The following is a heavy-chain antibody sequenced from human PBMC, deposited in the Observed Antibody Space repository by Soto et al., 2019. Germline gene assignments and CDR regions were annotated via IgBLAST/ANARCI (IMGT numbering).Heavy chain of an antibody. D-gene: IGHD1-26*01. CDR2: IRSKAYGGTT. Sequence: PGGSLRLSCTASGFTFGDYAMSWFRQAPGKGLEWVGFIRSKAYGGTTEYAASVKGRFTISRDDSKSIAYLQMNSLKTEDTAVYYCTRDSGSYLGHGAFDIWGQGTMVTVSS. V-gene: IGHV3-49*03. CDR3: TRDSGSYLGHGAFDI. J-gene: IGHJ3*02. CDR1: GFTFGDYA.